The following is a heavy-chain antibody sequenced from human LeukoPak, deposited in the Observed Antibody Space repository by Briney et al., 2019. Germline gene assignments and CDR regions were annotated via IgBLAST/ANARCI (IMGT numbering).Heavy chain of an antibody. V-gene: IGHV3-30-3*01. J-gene: IGHJ4*02. Sequence: GRSLRLSCAASGFTLGSYAMHWVRQAPGKGLEWVAVISYDGSNKYYADWVKSRFTVSRDKSKNTLYLQMNSLRAEDTAVYYCARDLIPFVDYGAGSGCYWRQGTQVTVSS. CDR2: ISYDGSNK. CDR3: ARDLIPFVDYGAGSGCY. D-gene: IGHD3-10*01. CDR1: GFTLGSYA.